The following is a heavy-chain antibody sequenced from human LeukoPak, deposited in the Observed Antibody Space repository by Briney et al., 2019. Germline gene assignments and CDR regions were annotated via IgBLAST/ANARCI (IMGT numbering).Heavy chain of an antibody. V-gene: IGHV1-8*02. J-gene: IGHJ3*02. D-gene: IGHD3-10*01. CDR2: MNPNSGNT. CDR3: ARESHYYGSGSYGYAFDI. Sequence: ASVKVSCKASGYTFTSYGISWVRQATGQGLEWMGWMNPNSGNTGYAQKFQGRVTMTRNTSISTAYMELSSLRSEDTAVYYCARESHYYGSGSYGYAFDIWGQGTMVTVSS. CDR1: GYTFTSYG.